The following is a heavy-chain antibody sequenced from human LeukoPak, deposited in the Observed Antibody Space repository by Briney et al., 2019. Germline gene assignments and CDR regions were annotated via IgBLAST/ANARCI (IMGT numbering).Heavy chain of an antibody. CDR2: ISSGGSTI. D-gene: IGHD3-10*01. V-gene: IGHV3-48*04. CDR3: ARMYYYDSGSHWAFDI. Sequence: GGSLRLSCAASGFTFSSYAMHWVRQAPGKGLEGVSYISSGGSTIYYADSVKGRFTISRDNAKNSLYLQMNSLRAEDTAVYYCARMYYYDSGSHWAFDIWGQGTMVTVSS. J-gene: IGHJ3*02. CDR1: GFTFSSYA.